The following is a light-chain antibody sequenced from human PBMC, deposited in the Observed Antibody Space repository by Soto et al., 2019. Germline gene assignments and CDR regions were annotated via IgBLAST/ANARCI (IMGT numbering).Light chain of an antibody. CDR1: SSNIGAGFD. CDR3: QSFWL. CDR2: KNN. Sequence: QSVLTQPPSVSGAPGQRVTMSCTGSSSNIGAGFDVHWYQQFPGTAPKLLIYKNNQRPSGVPDRFSGSKSGTSASLAITGLQAEDEADYYCQSFWLFGGGTKLTVL. V-gene: IGLV1-40*01. J-gene: IGLJ2*01.